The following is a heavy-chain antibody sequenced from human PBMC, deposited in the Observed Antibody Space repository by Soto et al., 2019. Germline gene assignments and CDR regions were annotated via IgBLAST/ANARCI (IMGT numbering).Heavy chain of an antibody. D-gene: IGHD6-6*01. CDR3: ARGGSSSSGPGYYYYGMDV. CDR2: IYYSGST. V-gene: IGHV4-59*01. CDR1: GGSISSYY. Sequence: SETLSLTCTVSGGSISSYYWSWIRQPPGKGLEWIGYIYYSGSTNYNPSLKSRVTISVDTSENQFSLKLSSVTAADTAVYYCARGGSSSSGPGYYYYGMDVWGQGTTVTVS. J-gene: IGHJ6*02.